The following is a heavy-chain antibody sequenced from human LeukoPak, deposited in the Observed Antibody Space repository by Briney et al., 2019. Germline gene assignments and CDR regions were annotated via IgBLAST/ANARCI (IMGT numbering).Heavy chain of an antibody. V-gene: IGHV4-34*01. CDR2: INHSGST. Sequence: SETLSLTCAVYGGSFSGYYWSWIRQPPGKGLEWIGEINHSGSTNYNLSLKSRVTISVDTSKNQFSLKLSSVTAADTAVYYCARVFVLYSSGYSNYFDYWGQGTLVTVSP. D-gene: IGHD3-22*01. J-gene: IGHJ4*02. CDR3: ARVFVLYSSGYSNYFDY. CDR1: GGSFSGYY.